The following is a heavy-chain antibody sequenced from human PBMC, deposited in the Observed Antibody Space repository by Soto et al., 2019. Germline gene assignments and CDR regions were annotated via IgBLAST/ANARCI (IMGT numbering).Heavy chain of an antibody. J-gene: IGHJ4*02. V-gene: IGHV3-48*02. CDR3: TRKGVAFDY. Sequence: GGPMRVSCAASGFTFSSYSMNWVRQAPGKGLEWISYISTTSSSIYYADSVKGRFTISRDNAKNSLFLQMNSLRDEDTAVYYCTRKGVAFDYWGQGALVTVSS. D-gene: IGHD3-3*01. CDR1: GFTFSSYS. CDR2: ISTTSSSI.